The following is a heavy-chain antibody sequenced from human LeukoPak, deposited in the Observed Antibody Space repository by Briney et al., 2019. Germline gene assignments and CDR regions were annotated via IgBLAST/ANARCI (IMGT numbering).Heavy chain of an antibody. V-gene: IGHV3-66*01. CDR1: GFTVSSNY. J-gene: IGHJ3*02. D-gene: IGHD4-17*01. CDR2: IYSGGST. CDR3: ARVYGDYGGAFDI. Sequence: GGSLRLSCAASGFTVSSNYMSWVRQAPGKGLEWVSVIYSGGSTYYADSVKGRFTISRDNSKNTLYLQMNSLRAEDTAVYYCARVYGDYGGAFDIWGQGTMVTVSS.